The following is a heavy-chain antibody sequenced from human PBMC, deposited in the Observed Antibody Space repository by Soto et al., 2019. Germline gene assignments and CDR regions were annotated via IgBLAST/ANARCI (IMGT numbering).Heavy chain of an antibody. D-gene: IGHD1-1*01. CDR2: LYSSDGT. J-gene: IGHJ3*02. CDR1: GFSFSGKNY. V-gene: IGHV3-53*01. Sequence: DVQLEESGGGLIQPGGTLRLSCAASGFSFSGKNYLTWVRQAPGKGLEWVSALYSSDGTYYADSVKGRFSVSRDNSKNTFYLQLYSLRPEDTALYFCATWLQREHAFDIWGLGTMVTVSS. CDR3: ATWLQREHAFDI.